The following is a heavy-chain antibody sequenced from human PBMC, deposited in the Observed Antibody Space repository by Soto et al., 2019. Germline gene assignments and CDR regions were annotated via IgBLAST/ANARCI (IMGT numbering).Heavy chain of an antibody. CDR1: GGSISSYY. Sequence: SETLSLTCTVSGGSISSYYWSWIRQPPGKGLEWIGYIYYSGSTNYNPSLKSRVTISVDTSKNQFSLKLSSVTAADTAVYYCARVPPPSGYYYYYMDVWGKGTTVTVSS. CDR2: IYYSGST. CDR3: ARVPPPSGYYYYYMDV. J-gene: IGHJ6*03. V-gene: IGHV4-59*01.